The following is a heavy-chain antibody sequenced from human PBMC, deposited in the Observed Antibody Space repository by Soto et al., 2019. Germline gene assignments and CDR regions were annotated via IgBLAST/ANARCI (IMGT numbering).Heavy chain of an antibody. V-gene: IGHV4-31*03. D-gene: IGHD2-8*01. CDR3: ARGVFYLLMVYVGTIFDP. CDR1: GGYISSGGYY. J-gene: IGHJ5*02. CDR2: IYYSGST. Sequence: QVQLQESGPGLVKPSQTLSLTCTVSGGYISSGGYYWSWIRQHPGKGLEWIGYIYYSGSTYYNPSLKSRVTISVDTSKNQFSLKLSSVTAADTAVYYCARGVFYLLMVYVGTIFDPWGQGTLVTVSS.